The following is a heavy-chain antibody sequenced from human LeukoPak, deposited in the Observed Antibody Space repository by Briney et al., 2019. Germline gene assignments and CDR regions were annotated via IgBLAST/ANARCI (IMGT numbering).Heavy chain of an antibody. J-gene: IGHJ4*02. D-gene: IGHD3-10*01. Sequence: GGSLRLSCAASGFTVSRNYLGWVRQPPGKGLEWVSITYSGGTTYYGDSVKGRFTISRDNSKNTLYLQMNSLRAEDTAVYYCAKDYGWFGELLSWGQGTLVSVSS. CDR3: AKDYGWFGELLS. V-gene: IGHV3-53*05. CDR1: GFTVSRNY. CDR2: TYSGGTT.